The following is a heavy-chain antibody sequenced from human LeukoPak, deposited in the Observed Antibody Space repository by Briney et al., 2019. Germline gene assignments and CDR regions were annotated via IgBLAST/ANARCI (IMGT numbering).Heavy chain of an antibody. CDR3: ARVDYDSSGYPFDY. CDR2: IYTSGST. CDR1: GGSISSYY. J-gene: IGHJ4*02. Sequence: SETLSLTCTVSGGSISSYYWSWIRQPAGKGLEWIGRIYTSGSTNYNPSLKSRVTLSVDTSKNQFSLKLSSVTAADTAVYYCARVDYDSSGYPFDYWGQGTLVTVSS. D-gene: IGHD3-22*01. V-gene: IGHV4-4*07.